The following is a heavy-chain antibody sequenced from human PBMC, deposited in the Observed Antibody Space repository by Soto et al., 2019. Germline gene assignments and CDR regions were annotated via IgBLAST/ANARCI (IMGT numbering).Heavy chain of an antibody. CDR2: TDSGGST. CDR3: TRDQNC. Sequence: EVQLVESGGGLVQPGGSLRLSCAASGFTVSANYMSWVRQAPGKGLEWLSVTDSGGSTYYTDCVKGRFTISRDNSTNTLYLQRSSLRQEYTAVYYCTRDQNCWGQGTLVTVSS. CDR1: GFTVSANY. J-gene: IGHJ4*02. V-gene: IGHV3-66*01.